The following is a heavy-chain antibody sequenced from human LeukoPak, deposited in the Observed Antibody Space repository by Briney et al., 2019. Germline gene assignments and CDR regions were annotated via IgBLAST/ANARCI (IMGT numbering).Heavy chain of an antibody. CDR3: AKEAPISWIQGSFDY. V-gene: IGHV4-30-2*01. J-gene: IGHJ4*02. CDR1: GGSISSGGYS. D-gene: IGHD5-18*01. CDR2: IYHSGST. Sequence: SQALSLTCAVSGGSISSGGYSWSWIRQPPGKGLEWIGYIYHSGSTYYNPSLESRVTISVDRSKNQFSLKLSSVTAADTAVYYCAKEAPISWIQGSFDYWGQGTLVTVSS.